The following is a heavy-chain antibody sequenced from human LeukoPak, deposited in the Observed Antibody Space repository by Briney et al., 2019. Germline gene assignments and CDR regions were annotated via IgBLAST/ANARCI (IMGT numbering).Heavy chain of an antibody. D-gene: IGHD3-3*01. J-gene: IGHJ5*02. CDR3: ARDAYDFWSGYYNWFDP. Sequence: SETLSLTCTVSGGSISSYYWGWIRQPPGKGLEWIGYIYYSGSTNYNPSLKSRVTISVDTSKNQFSLKLSSVTAADTAVYYCARDAYDFWSGYYNWFDPWGQGTLVTVSS. V-gene: IGHV4-59*01. CDR2: IYYSGST. CDR1: GGSISSYY.